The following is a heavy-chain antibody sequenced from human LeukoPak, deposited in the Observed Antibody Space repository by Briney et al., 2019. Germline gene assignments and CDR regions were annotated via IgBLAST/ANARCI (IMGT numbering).Heavy chain of an antibody. V-gene: IGHV4-59*01. CDR1: GGSISSYY. D-gene: IGHD4-23*01. CDR2: IYYSGST. J-gene: IGHJ4*02. CDR3: ARASGGNSPY. Sequence: SETLSLTCTVSGGSISSYYWSWIRQPPGKGLEWIGYIYYSGSTNYNPSLKSRVTMSVDTSRNQFSLKLSSVTAADTAVYYCARASGGNSPYWGQGTLITVSS.